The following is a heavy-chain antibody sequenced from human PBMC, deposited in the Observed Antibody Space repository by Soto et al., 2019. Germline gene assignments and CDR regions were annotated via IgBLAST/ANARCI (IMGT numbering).Heavy chain of an antibody. D-gene: IGHD2-2*01. CDR3: VSRRYCSSTSCYAGNWFDP. V-gene: IGHV4-34*01. J-gene: IGHJ5*02. Sequence: SETLSLTCAVYGGSCSGYYWSWIRQPPGKGLEWIGEINHSGSTNYNPSLKSRVTISVDTSKNQFSLKLSSVTAADTAVYYCVSRRYCSSTSCYAGNWFDPWGQGTLVTVSS. CDR2: INHSGST. CDR1: GGSCSGYY.